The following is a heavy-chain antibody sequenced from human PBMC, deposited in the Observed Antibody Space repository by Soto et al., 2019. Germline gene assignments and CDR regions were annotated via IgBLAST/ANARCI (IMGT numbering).Heavy chain of an antibody. CDR1: GYTFTSYY. Sequence: ASVKVSCKASGYTFTSYYMHWVRQAPGQGLEWMGIINPSGGSTSYAQKFQGRVTMTRDTSTSTVYMELSSLRSEDTAVYYCARGQVEGFWSGYTQNYYYGMDVWGQGNTVTVSS. J-gene: IGHJ6*02. CDR2: INPSGGST. V-gene: IGHV1-46*01. D-gene: IGHD3-3*01. CDR3: ARGQVEGFWSGYTQNYYYGMDV.